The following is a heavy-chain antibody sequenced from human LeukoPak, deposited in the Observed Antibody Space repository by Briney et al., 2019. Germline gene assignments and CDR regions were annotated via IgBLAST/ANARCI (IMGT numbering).Heavy chain of an antibody. Sequence: PGRSLRLSCAASGFTFSSYGMHWVRQAPGKGLEWVAVIWYDGSNKYYADSVKGRFTISRDNSKNTLYLQMISLRAEDTAVYYCAKDLGGGDSGYWGQGTLVTVSS. CDR3: AKDLGGGDSGY. V-gene: IGHV3-33*06. J-gene: IGHJ4*02. D-gene: IGHD2-21*01. CDR1: GFTFSSYG. CDR2: IWYDGSNK.